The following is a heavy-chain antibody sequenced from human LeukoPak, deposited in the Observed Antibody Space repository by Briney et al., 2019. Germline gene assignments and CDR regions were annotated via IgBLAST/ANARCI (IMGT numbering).Heavy chain of an antibody. CDR3: AYSSSWLWFDP. Sequence: ASVKVSCKASGYTFTSYYMQWVRQAPGQGLEWMGIINPSGGSTSYAQKFQGRVTMTRDTSTSTVYMELSSLRSEDTAVYYCAYSSSWLWFDPWGQGTLVTVSS. CDR1: GYTFTSYY. D-gene: IGHD6-13*01. V-gene: IGHV1-46*01. J-gene: IGHJ5*02. CDR2: INPSGGST.